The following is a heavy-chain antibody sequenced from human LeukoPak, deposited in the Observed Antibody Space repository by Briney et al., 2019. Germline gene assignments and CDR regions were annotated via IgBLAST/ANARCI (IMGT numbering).Heavy chain of an antibody. CDR1: GFTFSSYA. CDR3: AKEGGDSGSYYKLCYYCMDV. D-gene: IGHD1-26*01. V-gene: IGHV3-23*01. Sequence: GGPLRLSCAASGFTFSSYAMSWVRQAPGKGLEWVSTIIGSSESTYYADSVKGRFTMSRDNSKNTLYLQMSSLRDEDTAVYYCAKEGGDSGSYYKLCYYCMDVWGKGTTVTVSS. CDR2: IIGSSEST. J-gene: IGHJ6*03.